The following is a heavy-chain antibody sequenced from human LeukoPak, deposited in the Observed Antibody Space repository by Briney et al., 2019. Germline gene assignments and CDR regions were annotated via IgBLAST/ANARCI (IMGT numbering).Heavy chain of an antibody. CDR1: GVSVSSGSYY. CDR2: IYYSGST. V-gene: IGHV4-61*01. J-gene: IGHJ4*02. D-gene: IGHD3-9*01. CDR3: ARGLALRYFGWLLPHGSQPLSH. Sequence: SETLSLTCTVSGVSVSSGSYYWSWIRQPPGKGLEWIGYIYYSGSTNYNPSLKSRVTISVDTSKNQFSLKLSSVTAADTAVYYCARGLALRYFGWLLPHGSQPLSHWGQGTLVTVSS.